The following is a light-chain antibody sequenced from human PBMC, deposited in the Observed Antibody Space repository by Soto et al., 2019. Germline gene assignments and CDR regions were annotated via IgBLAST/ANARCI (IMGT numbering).Light chain of an antibody. CDR2: EVN. CDR3: SSYSISTAYL. CDR1: ISDVGGYDY. J-gene: IGLJ1*01. V-gene: IGLV2-14*01. Sequence: QSVLTQPPSVSGSPGQSITISCTGTISDVGGYDYVSWYQLHPGKAPKLMVFEVNNRPSGVSYRFSGYKSGNTASLTISGLQAEDEADYFCSSYSISTAYLFGTGTKVTV.